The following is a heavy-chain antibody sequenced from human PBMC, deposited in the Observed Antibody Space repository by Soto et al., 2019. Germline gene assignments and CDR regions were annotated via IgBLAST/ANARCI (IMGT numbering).Heavy chain of an antibody. CDR1: GYRFVDYY. J-gene: IGHJ6*02. CDR3: ARVHCGGDCRPGEWFYYYGMDV. Sequence: QGQLVQSGAEMKTPGASVEVSCKASGYRFVDYYIYWVRQAPGQGLEWMGIINPRGGDSRYAQKFQCRVTETMDTSTSTVYMDLRSLTSEDTAVYYCARVHCGGDCRPGEWFYYYGMDVWGQGTTVTVSS. V-gene: IGHV1-46*01. D-gene: IGHD2-21*02. CDR2: INPRGGDS.